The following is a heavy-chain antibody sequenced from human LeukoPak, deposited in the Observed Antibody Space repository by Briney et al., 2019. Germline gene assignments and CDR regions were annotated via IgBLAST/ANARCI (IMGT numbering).Heavy chain of an antibody. CDR3: AKGRIAAAGTFDY. Sequence: GGSLRLSCAASGFTFDDYAMHWVRQAPGKGLEWVSGISWNSGGIGYADSVKGRFTISRDNAKNSLYLQMNSLRAEDTALYYCAKGRIAAAGTFDYWGQGTLVTVSS. J-gene: IGHJ4*02. V-gene: IGHV3-9*01. CDR1: GFTFDDYA. D-gene: IGHD6-13*01. CDR2: ISWNSGGI.